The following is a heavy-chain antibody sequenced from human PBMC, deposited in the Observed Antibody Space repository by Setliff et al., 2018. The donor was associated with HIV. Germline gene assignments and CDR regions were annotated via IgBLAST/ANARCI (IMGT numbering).Heavy chain of an antibody. D-gene: IGHD3-10*01. CDR2: IYTSGST. Sequence: SETLSLTCTVSGDSISTYCWIWIRQPPGKGLEWIGNIYTSGSTNYNPSLKSRVTISVDTSKNQFPLRLTSVTAADTAVYYCSRYYFGSASRNFYQFMDVWGKGTTVTVSS. CDR1: GDSISTYC. J-gene: IGHJ6*03. CDR3: SRYYFGSASRNFYQFMDV. V-gene: IGHV4-4*09.